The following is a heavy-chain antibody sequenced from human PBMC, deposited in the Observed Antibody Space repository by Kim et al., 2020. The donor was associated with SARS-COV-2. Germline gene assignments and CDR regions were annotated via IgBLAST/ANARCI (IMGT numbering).Heavy chain of an antibody. CDR3: AKGGTVQDSEY. CDR1: GFTFDDYA. Sequence: GRSLRLSCAASGFTFDDYAMHWVRQAPGKGLEWVSGIGWNSGTIGYADSVKGRFTISRDNAKNSLFLQMNSLRTEDTAFYYCAKGGTVQDSEYWGRGTLVTVSS. J-gene: IGHJ4*02. CDR2: IGWNSGTI. V-gene: IGHV3-9*01. D-gene: IGHD4-17*01.